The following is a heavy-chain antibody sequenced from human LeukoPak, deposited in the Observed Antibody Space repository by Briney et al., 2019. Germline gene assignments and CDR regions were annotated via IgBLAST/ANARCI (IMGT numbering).Heavy chain of an antibody. V-gene: IGHV4-61*02. CDR3: ATERDYYYCMDV. J-gene: IGHJ6*03. Sequence: SQTLSLTCTVSGDSISSGSYYWRWIRQPAGKGLEWIGRIYTSGNTNYNLSLKSRVTISVDTSKNQFSLKLSSVTAADTAVYYCATERDYYYCMDVWGKGTTVTVSS. CDR1: GDSISSGSYY. CDR2: IYTSGNT.